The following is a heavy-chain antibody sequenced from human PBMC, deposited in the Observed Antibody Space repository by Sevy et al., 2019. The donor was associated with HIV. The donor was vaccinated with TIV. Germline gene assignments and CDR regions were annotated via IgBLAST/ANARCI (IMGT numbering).Heavy chain of an antibody. Sequence: GGSLRLSCAASGFTFSDYYMSWIRQAPGNGLEWVSYISSSGSTIYYADSVKGRFTISRDNAKNSLYLQMNSLRAEDTAVYYCARDLARTIFGVVIEKFDPWGQGTLVTVSS. J-gene: IGHJ5*02. CDR1: GFTFSDYY. V-gene: IGHV3-11*01. CDR3: ARDLARTIFGVVIEKFDP. CDR2: ISSSGSTI. D-gene: IGHD3-3*01.